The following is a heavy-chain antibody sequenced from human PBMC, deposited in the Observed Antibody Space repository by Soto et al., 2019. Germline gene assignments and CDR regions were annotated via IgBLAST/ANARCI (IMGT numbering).Heavy chain of an antibody. J-gene: IGHJ6*02. CDR1: GFTFSSYG. V-gene: IGHV3-30*18. CDR3: AKERWRGPIDV. Sequence: QVQLVESGGGVVQPGRSLRLSCAASGFTFSSYGMHWVSQAPGKGLEWGAVIYDGSNKYYADSVKGRFTISRDNSKNTLYLQMNSLRAEDTAVYYCAKERWRGPIDVWGQGTTVTVSS. D-gene: IGHD3-3*01. CDR2: IYDGSNK.